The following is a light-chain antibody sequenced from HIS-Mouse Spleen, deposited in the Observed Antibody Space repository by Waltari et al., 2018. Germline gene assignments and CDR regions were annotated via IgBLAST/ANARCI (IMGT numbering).Light chain of an antibody. V-gene: IGLV2-23*01. CDR2: EGS. Sequence: QSALTQPASVSGSPGQSITISCTGTSSDVGSYNLVSWYQQHPGKAPKLMIYEGSKRTSGGCNRCAGSKAGNTASLTIAGLQAEDEADYYCCSYAGSSTVVFGGGTKLTVL. CDR3: CSYAGSSTVV. J-gene: IGLJ2*01. CDR1: SSDVGSYNL.